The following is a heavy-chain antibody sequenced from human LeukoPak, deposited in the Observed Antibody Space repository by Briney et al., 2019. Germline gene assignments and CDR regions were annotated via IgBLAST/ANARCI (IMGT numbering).Heavy chain of an antibody. CDR2: ISAYNGNT. D-gene: IGHD3-10*01. CDR3: ARDNGFGELSWFDP. J-gene: IGHJ5*02. CDR1: GYTFTSYG. V-gene: IGHV1-18*01. Sequence: ASVKVSCKGSGYTFTSYGISWVRQAPGQRLEWMGWISAYNGNTNYAQKLQGRVTMTTDTSTSTAYMELRSLRSDDTAVYYCARDNGFGELSWFDPWGQGTLVTVSS.